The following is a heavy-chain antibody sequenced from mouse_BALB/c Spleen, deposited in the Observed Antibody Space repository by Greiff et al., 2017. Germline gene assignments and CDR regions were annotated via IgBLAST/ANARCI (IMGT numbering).Heavy chain of an antibody. CDR1: GFTFSSYA. J-gene: IGHJ3*01. D-gene: IGHD1-1*01. CDR3: AREGDYYLFAY. Sequence: EVHLVESGGGLVKPGGSLKLSCAASGFTFSSYAMSWVRQSPEKRLEWVAEISSGGSYTYYPDTVTGRFTISRDNAKNTLYLEMSSLRSEDTAMYYCAREGDYYLFAYWGQGTLVTVSA. V-gene: IGHV5-9-4*01. CDR2: ISSGGSYT.